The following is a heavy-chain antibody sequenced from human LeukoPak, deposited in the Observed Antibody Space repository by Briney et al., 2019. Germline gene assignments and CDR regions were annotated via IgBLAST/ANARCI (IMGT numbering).Heavy chain of an antibody. CDR2: INSDGSSI. Sequence: GSLRLSCAASGFTFSNYWMHWVRQAPGKGLVWVSRINSDGSSIDYADSVKGRFTISRDNAKNTLYLQMNSLRAEDTAVYYCEGLAYVDLGCWGQGTLVTVSS. CDR1: GFTFSNYW. D-gene: IGHD3-16*01. J-gene: IGHJ4*02. V-gene: IGHV3-74*01. CDR3: EGLAYVDLGC.